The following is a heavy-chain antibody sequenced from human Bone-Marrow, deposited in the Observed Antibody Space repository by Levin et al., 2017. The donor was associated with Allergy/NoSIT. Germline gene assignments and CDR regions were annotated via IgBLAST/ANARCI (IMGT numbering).Heavy chain of an antibody. CDR3: ARGYASGTYYNAPLIDY. Sequence: PGGSLRLSCAASGFTFSSYEMNWVRQAPGKGLEWVSYISSRGATIFYADSVKGRFTISRDNAKNSLYLQMNSLRAEDTAVYYCARGYASGTYYNAPLIDYWGQGTLVTVSS. V-gene: IGHV3-48*03. J-gene: IGHJ4*02. CDR1: GFTFSSYE. CDR2: ISSRGATI. D-gene: IGHD3-10*01.